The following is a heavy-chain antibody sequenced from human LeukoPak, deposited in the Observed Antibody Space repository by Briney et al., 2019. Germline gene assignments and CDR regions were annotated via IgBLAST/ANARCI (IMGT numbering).Heavy chain of an antibody. V-gene: IGHV1-2*02. CDR1: GYTFTGYY. D-gene: IGHD2-2*01. CDR2: INPNSGGT. Sequence: GASVKVSCNASGYTFTGYYMHWVRQAPGQGLEWMGWINPNSGGTNYAQKFQGRVTMTRDASISTAYMELSRLRSDDTAVYYCAREGYCSSTSCRGRGWFDPWGQGTLVTVSS. CDR3: AREGYCSSTSCRGRGWFDP. J-gene: IGHJ5*02.